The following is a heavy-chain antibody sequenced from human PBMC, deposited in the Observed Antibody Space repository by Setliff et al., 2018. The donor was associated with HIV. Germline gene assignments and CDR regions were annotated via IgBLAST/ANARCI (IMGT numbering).Heavy chain of an antibody. J-gene: IGHJ4*01. D-gene: IGHD3-10*01. CDR1: GASISSGDYS. CDR2: FYHSGNT. V-gene: IGHV4-30-2*01. Sequence: SETLSLTCAISGASISSGDYSWSWIRQPPGRDLEWIGYFYHSGNTYYSPSLHSRVTLSVDKSKNEFYLSLASVTAADKAVYYCARDRGEKGYFDSWGHGALVTVSS. CDR3: ARDRGEKGYFDS.